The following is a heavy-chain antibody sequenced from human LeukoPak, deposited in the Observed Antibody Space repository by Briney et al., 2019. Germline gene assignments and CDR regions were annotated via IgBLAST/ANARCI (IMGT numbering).Heavy chain of an antibody. D-gene: IGHD4-23*01. CDR1: GYTFTGYY. J-gene: IGHJ4*02. CDR2: INCNSGGT. CDR3: ARDAVTVLTPFFEF. Sequence: ASVRVSCKASGYTFTGYYLHWVRQAPGQGLEWMGWINCNSGGTNYAQKFQGRVTMTRDTSINTVYMDLSGPTFDDTAVYYCARDAVTVLTPFFEFWAQGTLVTVSS. V-gene: IGHV1-2*02.